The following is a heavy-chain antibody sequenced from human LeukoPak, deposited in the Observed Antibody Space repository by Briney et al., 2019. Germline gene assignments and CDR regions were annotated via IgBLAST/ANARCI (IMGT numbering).Heavy chain of an antibody. J-gene: IGHJ4*02. Sequence: GGSLRLSCAASGFTFSSYGMRWVRQAPGKGLEWVAFIRYDGSNKYYADSVKGRFTISRDNAKNSLYLQMNSLRAEDTAVYYCARDWDTVVVVAAIDYWGQGTLVTVSS. V-gene: IGHV3-30*02. CDR3: ARDWDTVVVVAAIDY. D-gene: IGHD2-15*01. CDR1: GFTFSSYG. CDR2: IRYDGSNK.